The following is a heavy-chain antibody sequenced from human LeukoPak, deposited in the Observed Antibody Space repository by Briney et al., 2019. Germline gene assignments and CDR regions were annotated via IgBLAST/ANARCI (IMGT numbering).Heavy chain of an antibody. CDR3: AKDSAGTGDLFDY. Sequence: GGSLRLSCAASGFTFDNYAMHWVRQAPGKGLEWVSLISGDGGSTYYAGSVKDRFTISRDNSKNSLYLQMNSLRTEDTALYYCAKDSAGTGDLFDYWGQGTLVTVSS. CDR1: GFTFDNYA. V-gene: IGHV3-43*02. J-gene: IGHJ4*02. CDR2: ISGDGGST. D-gene: IGHD7-27*01.